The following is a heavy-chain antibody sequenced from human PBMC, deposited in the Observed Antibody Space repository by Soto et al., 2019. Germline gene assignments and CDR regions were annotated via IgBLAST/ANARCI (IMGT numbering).Heavy chain of an antibody. CDR2: ISAYNGNT. CDR3: ARFPLVEHPYWYFDL. Sequence: QVQLVQSGAEVKKPGASVKVSCKASGYTFTSYGISWVRQAPGQGLEWMGWISAYNGNTNYAQTLQGRVTMTTDTSTSTAYMELRSLRSDDTAVYYCARFPLVEHPYWYFDLWGRGTLVTVSS. V-gene: IGHV1-18*01. D-gene: IGHD6-6*01. J-gene: IGHJ2*01. CDR1: GYTFTSYG.